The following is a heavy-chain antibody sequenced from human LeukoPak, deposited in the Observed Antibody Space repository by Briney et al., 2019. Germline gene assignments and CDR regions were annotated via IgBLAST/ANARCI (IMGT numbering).Heavy chain of an antibody. CDR1: GGSISTFY. J-gene: IGHJ4*02. Sequence: SETLSLTCIVSGGSISTFYWSWIRQPPGQGLEWIGYIHYTGTTNYNPSLKSRVTISVDTSKNQFSLKLSSVTAADTAVYYCTTEFNSISVNWGQGTLVTVSS. CDR2: IHYTGTT. V-gene: IGHV4-59*01. D-gene: IGHD4-23*01. CDR3: TTEFNSISVN.